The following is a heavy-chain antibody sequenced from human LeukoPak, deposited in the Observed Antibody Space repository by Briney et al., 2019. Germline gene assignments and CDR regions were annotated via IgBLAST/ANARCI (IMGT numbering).Heavy chain of an antibody. J-gene: IGHJ6*02. V-gene: IGHV1-18*01. D-gene: IGHD2-8*01. CDR2: ISAYNGNT. CDR1: GYTFTSYG. CDR3: ARDGQLGYCTNGVCGPYYYYGMDV. Sequence: ASVKVSCKASGYTFTSYGISWVRQAPGQGLEWMGWISAYNGNTNYAQKLQGRVTMTTDTSTSTAYMELRSLRSDDTAVYYCARDGQLGYCTNGVCGPYYYYGMDVWGQGTTVTVPS.